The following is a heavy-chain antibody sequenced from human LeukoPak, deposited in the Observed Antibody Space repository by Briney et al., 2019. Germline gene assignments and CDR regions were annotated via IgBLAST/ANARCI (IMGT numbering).Heavy chain of an antibody. J-gene: IGHJ4*02. CDR3: ARLFLRFGEFSFNY. D-gene: IGHD3-10*01. Sequence: SETLSLTCTVSGGSISNSSFYWGWIRQPPGKGLEWIGNIYYRGSTYYNSSLKSRVSISVDTSKNYFSLKVSSVTAADTAVYYCARLFLRFGEFSFNYWGQGTLVTVSS. CDR1: GGSISNSSFY. CDR2: IYYRGST. V-gene: IGHV4-39*02.